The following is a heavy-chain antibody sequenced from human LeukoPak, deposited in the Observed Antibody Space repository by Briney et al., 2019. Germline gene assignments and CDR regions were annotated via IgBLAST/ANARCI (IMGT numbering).Heavy chain of an antibody. CDR2: IYYSGSS. CDR3: ARLYDSSGYTNWLDP. V-gene: IGHV4-59*11. Sequence: SETLSLTCTVSGGSISSHYWSWIRQPPGKGLEWIGYIYYSGSSKYNPSLKSRVTISVDTSKNQFSLKLSSVTAADTPVYYCARLYDSSGYTNWLDPWGQGTLVTVSS. CDR1: GGSISSHY. J-gene: IGHJ5*02. D-gene: IGHD3-22*01.